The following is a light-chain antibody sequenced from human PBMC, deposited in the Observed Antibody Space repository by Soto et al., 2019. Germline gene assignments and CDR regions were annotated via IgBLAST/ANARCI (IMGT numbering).Light chain of an antibody. CDR2: EVT. Sequence: QSALTQPASVSGSPGQSITISCTGTSNDVGGYNFVSWYQQHPGKAPKLLIYEVTNRPSGISDRFSGSKSGNTASLTISGLQPEDEAGYYCGSYTSSSSLVFGGGTKLTVL. CDR3: GSYTSSSSLV. J-gene: IGLJ2*01. CDR1: SNDVGGYNF. V-gene: IGLV2-14*01.